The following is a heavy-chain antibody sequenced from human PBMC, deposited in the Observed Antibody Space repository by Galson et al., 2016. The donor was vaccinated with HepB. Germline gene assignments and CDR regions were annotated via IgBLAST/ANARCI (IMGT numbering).Heavy chain of an antibody. CDR2: MNPNSANT. J-gene: IGHJ6*02. V-gene: IGHV1-8*01. D-gene: IGHD2-15*01. CDR3: AREGSYCSAGRCSSDYHGMDV. CDR1: GYTFISYD. Sequence: SVKVSCKASGYTFISYDINWVRQAAGQGLEWMGWMNPNSANTDYAQKFQGRVTMTRNTSISTAYMELSSLRSEDTAVYYYAREGSYCSAGRCSSDYHGMDVWGQGTTVTVSS.